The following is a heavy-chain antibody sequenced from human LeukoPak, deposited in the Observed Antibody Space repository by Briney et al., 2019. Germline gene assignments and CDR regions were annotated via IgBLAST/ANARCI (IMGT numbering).Heavy chain of an antibody. J-gene: IGHJ5*02. CDR1: GFTFSSYA. D-gene: IGHD2-15*01. CDR2: ISGSGGST. Sequence: GGSLRLSCAASGFTFSSYAMNWVRQAPGKGLEWVSGISGSGGSTYYADSAKGRFTISRDNSKNPLYLQMNSLRAEDTALYYCAKGDGINHYHWFDPWGQGTLVTVSS. CDR3: AKGDGINHYHWFDP. V-gene: IGHV3-23*01.